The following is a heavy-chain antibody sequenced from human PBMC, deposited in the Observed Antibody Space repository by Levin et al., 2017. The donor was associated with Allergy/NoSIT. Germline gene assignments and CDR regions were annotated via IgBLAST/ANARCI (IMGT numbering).Heavy chain of an antibody. J-gene: IGHJ5*02. CDR3: ARDKISKSFSRGYSYGFRNWFDP. V-gene: IGHV4-34*01. CDR1: GGSFSGYY. D-gene: IGHD5-18*01. Sequence: SQTLSLTCAVYGGSFSGYYWSWIRQPPGKGLEWIGEINHSGSTNYNPSLKSRVTISVDTSKNQFSLKLSSVTAADTAVYYCARDKISKSFSRGYSYGFRNWFDPWGQGTLVTVSS. CDR2: INHSGST.